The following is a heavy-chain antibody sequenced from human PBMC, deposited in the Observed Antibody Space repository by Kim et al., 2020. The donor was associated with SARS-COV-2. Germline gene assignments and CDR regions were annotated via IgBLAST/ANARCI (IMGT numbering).Heavy chain of an antibody. J-gene: IGHJ4*02. CDR3: ARDSTIAAVD. V-gene: IGHV1-69*01. D-gene: IGHD6-13*01. Sequence: NYAQKFQGRVTITADESTSTAYMELSSLRSEETAVYYCARDSTIAAVDWGQGTLVTVSS.